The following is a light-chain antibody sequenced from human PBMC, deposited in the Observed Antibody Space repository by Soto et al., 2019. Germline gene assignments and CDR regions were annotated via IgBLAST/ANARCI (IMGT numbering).Light chain of an antibody. J-gene: IGKJ1*01. CDR2: GAS. Sequence: DIMMTQSPATLSVSPGERATLSCRASQSVSSNLAWYQQKPDQAPRLLIYGASTRATGIPARFSGSGSGTEFTLTISSLQSEDVAVYYCQQYNNWPPWTFGPGTKVEIK. V-gene: IGKV3-15*01. CDR1: QSVSSN. CDR3: QQYNNWPPWT.